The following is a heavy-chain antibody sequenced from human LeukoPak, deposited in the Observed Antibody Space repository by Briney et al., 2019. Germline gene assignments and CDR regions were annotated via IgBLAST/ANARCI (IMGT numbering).Heavy chain of an antibody. D-gene: IGHD3-10*01. CDR1: GYTFTSYA. CDR2: INTNTGNP. CDR3: ARVSNITMVRGVIGNWFDP. J-gene: IGHJ5*02. V-gene: IGHV7-4-1*02. Sequence: ASVKVSCKASGYTFTSYAMNWVRRAPGQGLEWMGWINTNTGNPTYAQGFTGRFVFSLDTSVSTAYLQISSLKAEDTAVYYCARVSNITMVRGVIGNWFDPWGQGTLVTVSS.